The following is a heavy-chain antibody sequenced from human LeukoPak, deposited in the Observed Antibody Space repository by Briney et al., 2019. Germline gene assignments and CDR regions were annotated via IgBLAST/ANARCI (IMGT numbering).Heavy chain of an antibody. CDR1: GGTFSSYA. CDR3: ARDHHYYGSGSYYNKLFYY. CDR2: IIPIFGTA. V-gene: IGHV1-69*13. Sequence: SVKVSCKASGGTFSSYAISWVRQAPGQGLGWMGGIIPIFGTANYAQKFQGRVTITADESTSTAYMELSSLRSEDTAVYYCARDHHYYGSGSYYNKLFYYWGQGTLVTVSS. J-gene: IGHJ4*02. D-gene: IGHD3-10*01.